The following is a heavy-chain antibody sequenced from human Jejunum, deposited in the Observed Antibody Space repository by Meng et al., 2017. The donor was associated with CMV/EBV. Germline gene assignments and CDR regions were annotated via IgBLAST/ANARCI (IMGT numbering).Heavy chain of an antibody. CDR2: SSNDGSST. CDR3: ARGLSNNWFGP. Sequence: CAASGCTCSTYWMHWVRQVPGKGMVWVQRSSNDGSSTSYADSVKGRFTISRDNAKNTLFLQMNSLRAEDTGVYYCARGLSNNWFGPWGRGTLVTVSS. V-gene: IGHV3-74*01. CDR1: GCTCSTYW. J-gene: IGHJ5*02.